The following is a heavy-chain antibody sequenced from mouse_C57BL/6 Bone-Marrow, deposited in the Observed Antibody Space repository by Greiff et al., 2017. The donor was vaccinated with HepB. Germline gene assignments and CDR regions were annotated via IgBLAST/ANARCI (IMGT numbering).Heavy chain of an antibody. CDR2: IDPANGNT. D-gene: IGHD1-1*01. V-gene: IGHV14-3*01. J-gene: IGHJ2*01. Sequence: EVQLVESVAELVRPGASVKLSCTASGFNIKNTYMHWVKQRPEQGLEWIGRIDPANGNTKYAPKFQGKATITADTSSNTAYLQLSSLTSEDTAIYYCARSYYYGPYYFDYWGQGTTLTVSS. CDR3: ARSYYYGPYYFDY. CDR1: GFNIKNTY.